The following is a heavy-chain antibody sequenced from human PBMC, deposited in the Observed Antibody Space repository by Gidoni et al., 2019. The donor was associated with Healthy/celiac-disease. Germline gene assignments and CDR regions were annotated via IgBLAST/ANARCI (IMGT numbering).Heavy chain of an antibody. CDR2: IIPILGIA. Sequence: QVQLVQSGAEVKKPGSSVKVSCKASGGTFSSYTISWVRQAPGQGLEWMGRIIPILGIANYAQKFQGRVTITADKSTSTAYMELSSLRSEDTAVYYCARDLWGYCSGGSCSLGYWGQGTLVNVSS. V-gene: IGHV1-69*08. CDR1: GGTFSSYT. J-gene: IGHJ4*02. D-gene: IGHD2-15*01. CDR3: ARDLWGYCSGGSCSLGY.